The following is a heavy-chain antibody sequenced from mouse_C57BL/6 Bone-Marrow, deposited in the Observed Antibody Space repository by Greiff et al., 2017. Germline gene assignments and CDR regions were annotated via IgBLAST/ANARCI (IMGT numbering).Heavy chain of an antibody. CDR1: GYTFTSYW. CDR3: ARSGPLGRSFDY. Sequence: QVQLQQPGAELVQPGASVKMSCKASGYTFTSYWITWVKQRPGQGLEWSGDLYPTSCRTNYNEKFKSKAILTVDTSSNTAYMQLSSLTSEDSAVFYCARSGPLGRSFDYWGQANTLTVSS. CDR2: LYPTSCRT. D-gene: IGHD4-1*01. V-gene: IGHV1-55*01. J-gene: IGHJ2*01.